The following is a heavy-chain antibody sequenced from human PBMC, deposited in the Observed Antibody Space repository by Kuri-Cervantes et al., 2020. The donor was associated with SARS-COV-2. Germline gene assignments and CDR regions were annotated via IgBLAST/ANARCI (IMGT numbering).Heavy chain of an antibody. J-gene: IGHJ6*02. CDR2: IYYSGST. CDR3: ARALVVPAANYYYYGMDV. Sequence: SETLSLTCTVSGGSVSSGSYYWSWIRQPPGRGLEWIAYIYYSGSTNYNPSLKSRVTISVDTSKNQFSLKLSSVTAADTAVYYCARALVVPAANYYYYGMDVWGQGTTVTVSS. CDR1: GGSVSSGSYY. V-gene: IGHV4-61*01. D-gene: IGHD2-2*01.